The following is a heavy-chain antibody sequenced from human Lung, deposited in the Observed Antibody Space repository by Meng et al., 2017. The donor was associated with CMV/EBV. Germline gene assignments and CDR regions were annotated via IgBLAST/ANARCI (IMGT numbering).Heavy chain of an antibody. V-gene: IGHV3-30*18. D-gene: IGHD2-2*01. J-gene: IGHJ4*02. Sequence: SGFTFVTNSMRWDRQAPGKELGWVAFVSYDGSNKNCPDYVKGRFSISRDDSKNTLYVQINSLRPEDTAVYYCAKDLCSSSCYPDYWGQGTLVTVSS. CDR3: AKDLCSSSCYPDY. CDR2: VSYDGSNK. CDR1: GFTFVTNS.